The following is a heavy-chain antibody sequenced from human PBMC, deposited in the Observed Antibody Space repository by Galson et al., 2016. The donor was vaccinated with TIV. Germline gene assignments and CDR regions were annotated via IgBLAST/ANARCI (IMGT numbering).Heavy chain of an antibody. CDR1: GGTFKTYG. CDR3: ASGGNHDILTGYRYETII. CDR2: TIPIFNTP. D-gene: IGHD3-9*01. V-gene: IGHV1-69*05. J-gene: IGHJ4*02. Sequence: SVKVSCKASGGTFKTYGISWVRQAPGQGLEWMGGTIPIFNTPNYAQKFQGRVTITTDESTSTGYMELSRLRSEDTAVYYCASGGNHDILTGYRYETIIWGQGALVTVSS.